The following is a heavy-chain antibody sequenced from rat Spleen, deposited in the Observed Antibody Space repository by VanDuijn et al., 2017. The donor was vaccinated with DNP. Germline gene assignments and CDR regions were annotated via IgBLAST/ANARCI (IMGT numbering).Heavy chain of an antibody. CDR2: ISYDGSRT. J-gene: IGHJ2*01. CDR1: GFTFSDYN. CDR3: ATHSNYGDY. D-gene: IGHD1-11*01. V-gene: IGHV5S10*01. Sequence: EVQLVESGGGLVQPGRSLKLSCAASGFTFSDYNMAWVRQTPKKGLEWVATISYDGSRTYYRDSVKGRFTISRDNAKSTLYLQMDSLRSEDTATYYCATHSNYGDYWGQGVMVTVSS.